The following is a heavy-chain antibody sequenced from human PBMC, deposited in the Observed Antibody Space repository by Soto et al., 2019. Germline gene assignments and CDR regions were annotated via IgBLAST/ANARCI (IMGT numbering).Heavy chain of an antibody. J-gene: IGHJ6*03. CDR3: ARLAGLKFHYYYYMDV. V-gene: IGHV1-18*01. CDR1: GYTSTSYG. D-gene: IGHD2-21*01. Sequence: QVQLVQSGGEVKKPGASVKVSCKASGYTSTSYGINWVRQAPGQGLEWMGWISTYSGDTNYAQKLQGRVTMTTDTSTSTAYMELRSLRSDDTAVYYCARLAGLKFHYYYYMDVWAKGTTVAVSS. CDR2: ISTYSGDT.